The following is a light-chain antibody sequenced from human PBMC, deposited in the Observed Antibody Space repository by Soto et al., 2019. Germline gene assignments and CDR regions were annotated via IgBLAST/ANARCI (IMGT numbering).Light chain of an antibody. Sequence: DIQMTQSPSSVSASVGDRVTITCRASQSISSWLAWYQQKPGTALKLLIYAASNLQSGVPPRFSGSGAGTEFTITLPGMQPEDFVIYYCQQWDSFPITFGQGTRLEIK. J-gene: IGKJ5*01. V-gene: IGKV1-12*01. CDR2: AAS. CDR1: QSISSW. CDR3: QQWDSFPIT.